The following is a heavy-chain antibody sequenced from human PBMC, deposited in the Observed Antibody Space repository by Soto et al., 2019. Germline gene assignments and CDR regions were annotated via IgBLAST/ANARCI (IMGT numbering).Heavy chain of an antibody. CDR3: VRRKPGTAPFHY. CDR1: GFTLNSNW. J-gene: IGHJ4*02. CDR2: INDDGSMT. D-gene: IGHD6-13*01. Sequence: EVQLVESGGGLVQPGGSLRLSCAASGFTLNSNWMHWVRQATGKGLVWVSRINDDGSMTNYADSVRGRFTISRDNAKSTLYLQLNSMRAEDTALSYCVRRKPGTAPFHYWGQGHLVTVSS. V-gene: IGHV3-74*01.